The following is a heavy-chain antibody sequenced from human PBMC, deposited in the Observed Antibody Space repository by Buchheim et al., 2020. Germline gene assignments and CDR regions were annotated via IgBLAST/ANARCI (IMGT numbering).Heavy chain of an antibody. CDR1: GFRFSSYG. D-gene: IGHD1-1*01. J-gene: IGHJ4*02. CDR2: ISYDGSKK. V-gene: IGHV3-30*18. Sequence: QVQLVESGGGVVQPGRSLRLSCAASGFRFSSYGMNWVRQAPGKGLEWVAVISYDGSKKYYADSVKGRFNISRDNSKNTLYLQMNSLRAEDTAVYYCAKNWNLDDYWGQGTL. CDR3: AKNWNLDDY.